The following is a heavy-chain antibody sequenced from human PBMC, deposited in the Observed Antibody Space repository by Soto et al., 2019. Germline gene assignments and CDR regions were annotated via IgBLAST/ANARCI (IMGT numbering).Heavy chain of an antibody. V-gene: IGHV1-18*01. CDR2: ISAHNGNT. CDR1: GYGFTTYG. CDR3: ARGRYGDY. D-gene: IGHD1-1*01. Sequence: QVHLVQSGAEVKKPGASVKVSCKGSGYGFTTYGITWVRQAPGQGLEWMAWISAHNGNTDYAQNLQGRVTVTRDTSTSTAYIELGSLRSDDTGVYYCARGRYGDYWGQGALVTVSS. J-gene: IGHJ4*02.